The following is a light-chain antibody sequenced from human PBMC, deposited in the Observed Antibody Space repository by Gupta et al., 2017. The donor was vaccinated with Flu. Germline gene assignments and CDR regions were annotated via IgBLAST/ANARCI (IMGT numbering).Light chain of an antibody. V-gene: IGKV1-12*01. Sequence: DIQMTQSPSSVSASVGDRVTVTCRASQAIYSQLGWYQQKPGKAPKLLIYPASTLQSGVPSRFSGSGSETDFTLTITSLQPEDAATYYCQQAYSFPLTFGGGSKVEIK. J-gene: IGKJ4*01. CDR2: PAS. CDR3: QQAYSFPLT. CDR1: QAIYSQ.